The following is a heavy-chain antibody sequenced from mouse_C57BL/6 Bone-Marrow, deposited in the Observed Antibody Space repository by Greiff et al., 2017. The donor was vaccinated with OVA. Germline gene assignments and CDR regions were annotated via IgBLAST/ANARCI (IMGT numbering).Heavy chain of an antibody. Sequence: VQLQQSGAELVRPGTSVKMSCKASGYTFTNYWIGWAKQRPGHGLEWIGDIYPGGGYTNYNEKFKGKATLTADKSSSTAYMQFSSLTSEDSAIDYCARRRSLSRDYAMDYWGQGTSVTVSS. CDR1: GYTFTNYW. D-gene: IGHD1-1*01. V-gene: IGHV1-63*01. J-gene: IGHJ4*01. CDR2: IYPGGGYT. CDR3: ARRRSLSRDYAMDY.